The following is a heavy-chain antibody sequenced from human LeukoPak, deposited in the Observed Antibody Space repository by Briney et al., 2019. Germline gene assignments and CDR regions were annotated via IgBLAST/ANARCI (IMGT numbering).Heavy chain of an antibody. V-gene: IGHV3-21*01. CDR2: ISSSSSYI. CDR3: ARVDSSGWSYYFDY. CDR1: GFTFSSYS. D-gene: IGHD6-19*01. J-gene: IGHJ4*02. Sequence: GGSLRLSCAASGFTFSSYSMNWVRQAPGKGLEWVSSISSSSSYIYYADSVKGRFTISRDNAKNSLYLQMNSLRAEDTAVYYCARVDSSGWSYYFDYWGQGTLVTVSS.